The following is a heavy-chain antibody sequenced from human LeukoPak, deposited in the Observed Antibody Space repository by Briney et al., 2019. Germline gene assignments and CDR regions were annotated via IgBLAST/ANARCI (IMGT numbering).Heavy chain of an antibody. Sequence: SETLSLTCTVPGGYISSSSYYWGWIRQPPGKGLEWIGSIYYSGSTYYNPSLKSRVTISVDTSKNQFSLKLSSVTAADTAVYYCARPFGYDILTGSIWFDPWGQRTMVTVSS. CDR1: GGYISSSSYY. J-gene: IGHJ5*02. D-gene: IGHD3-9*01. V-gene: IGHV4-39*01. CDR3: ARPFGYDILTGSIWFDP. CDR2: IYYSGST.